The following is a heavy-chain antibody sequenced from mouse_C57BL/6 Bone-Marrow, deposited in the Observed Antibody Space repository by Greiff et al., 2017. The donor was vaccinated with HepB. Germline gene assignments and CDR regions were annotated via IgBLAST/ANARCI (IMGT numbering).Heavy chain of an antibody. CDR3: AAQLYDYDWPY. J-gene: IGHJ4*01. CDR1: GFSLTSYG. D-gene: IGHD2-4*01. Sequence: VKLVESGPGLVQPSKSLSITCTVSGFSLTSYGVHWVRQSPGKGLEWLGVIWSGGSTDYNAAFISRLSISKDNSKSQVFFKMNSLQADDTAIYYCAAQLYDYDWPYWGQGTSVTVSS. V-gene: IGHV2-2*01. CDR2: IWSGGST.